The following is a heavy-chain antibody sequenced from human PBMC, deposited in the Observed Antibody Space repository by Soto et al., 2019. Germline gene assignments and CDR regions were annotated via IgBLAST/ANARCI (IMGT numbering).Heavy chain of an antibody. CDR2: IYHSGST. CDR1: GGSISSSNW. Sequence: SETLSLTCAVSGGSISSSNWWSWVRQPPGKGLEWIGEIYHSGSTNYNPSLKSRVTISVDKSKNQFSLKLSSVTAADTAVYYCASRGLRHFDWLILYYFDYSGQGTMVTVYS. J-gene: IGHJ4*02. D-gene: IGHD3-9*01. V-gene: IGHV4-4*02. CDR3: ASRGLRHFDWLILYYFDY.